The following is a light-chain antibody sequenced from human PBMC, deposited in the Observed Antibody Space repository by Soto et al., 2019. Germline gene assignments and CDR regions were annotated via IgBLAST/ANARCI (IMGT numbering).Light chain of an antibody. V-gene: IGLV2-8*01. J-gene: IGLJ2*01. CDR3: NSYGGTNNYVV. CDR1: SSDVGGYNY. CDR2: DVN. Sequence: QSVLTQPPSASGSPGQSVTISCTGTSSDVGGYNYVSWYRQHPGKAPQLIIYDVNKRPSGVPDRFSGSKSGNTASLTVSGLQAEDEADYFCNSYGGTNNYVVFGGVTKLTVL.